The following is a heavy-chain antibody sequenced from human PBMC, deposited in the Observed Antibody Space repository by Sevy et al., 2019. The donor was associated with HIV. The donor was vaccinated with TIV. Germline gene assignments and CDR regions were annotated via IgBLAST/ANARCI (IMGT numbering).Heavy chain of an antibody. CDR1: GFSLSTSGVG. D-gene: IGHD4-17*01. V-gene: IGHV2-5*02. CDR3: AQVDYGDYVGWFDP. J-gene: IGHJ5*02. Sequence: SGSTLVNPTQTLTLTCIFPGFSLSTSGVGVGWIRQPPGKALEWLAVIYWDDNKRYSPSLQSRLTITKDTSKNQVVLTMNNMDPVDTATYYCAQVDYGDYVGWFDPWGQGNLVTVSS. CDR2: IYWDDNK.